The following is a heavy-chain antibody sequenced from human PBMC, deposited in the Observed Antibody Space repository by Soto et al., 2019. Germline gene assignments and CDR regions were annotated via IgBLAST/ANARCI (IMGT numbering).Heavy chain of an antibody. CDR2: ISGYNGDT. CDR3: ARAVVAFDY. J-gene: IGHJ4*02. Sequence: ASVKVSCKASGYTFSNFGITWVRQAPGQGLEWMGWISGYNGDTNYAPKFKGRVTMTTDRSTSTAYMELRSLRSDDTAVYYCARAVVAFDYWGQGTLVTVSS. D-gene: IGHD2-15*01. CDR1: GYTFSNFG. V-gene: IGHV1-18*01.